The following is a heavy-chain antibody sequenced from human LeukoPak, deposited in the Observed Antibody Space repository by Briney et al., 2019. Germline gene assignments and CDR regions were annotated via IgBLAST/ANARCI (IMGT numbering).Heavy chain of an antibody. J-gene: IGHJ6*02. CDR3: SSGYESDYFFYYGMDV. CDR2: ISYDGSSK. V-gene: IGHV3-30-3*01. CDR1: GXTFSNYA. Sequence: PGGSLRLSCAASGXTFSNYAVHWVRQAPGKGLESVAVISYDGSSKYYADSVKGRFTISRDNAKNSLYLQMNSLRAEDTAVYYCSSGYESDYFFYYGMDVWGQGTTVTVSS. D-gene: IGHD5-12*01.